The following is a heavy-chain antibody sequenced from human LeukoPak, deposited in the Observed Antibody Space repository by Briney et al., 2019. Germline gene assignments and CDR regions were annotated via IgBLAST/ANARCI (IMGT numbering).Heavy chain of an antibody. J-gene: IGHJ4*02. Sequence: SETLSLTCTVSGGSISSYYWSWIRQPPGKGLEWIGYIYYSGNTNYNPSLKSRVTISLDTSKNQFSLKLSSVSAADTAVYYCARETDGYNVNFDYWGQGTLVTVSS. CDR1: GGSISSYY. CDR3: ARETDGYNVNFDY. V-gene: IGHV4-59*01. CDR2: IYYSGNT. D-gene: IGHD5-24*01.